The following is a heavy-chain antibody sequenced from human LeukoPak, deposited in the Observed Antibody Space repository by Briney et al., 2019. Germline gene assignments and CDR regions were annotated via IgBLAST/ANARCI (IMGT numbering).Heavy chain of an antibody. Sequence: GGSLRLSCAASGFTFSTYWMHWVRQVPGKGLVWVSRIKGDGSRTVYADSVKGRFTISRDSAKNTLSLQMNSLRAEDTAVYYCARSDYFHNWGQGTLVTVSS. V-gene: IGHV3-74*01. D-gene: IGHD3-3*01. J-gene: IGHJ4*02. CDR2: IKGDGSRT. CDR3: ARSDYFHN. CDR1: GFTFSTYW.